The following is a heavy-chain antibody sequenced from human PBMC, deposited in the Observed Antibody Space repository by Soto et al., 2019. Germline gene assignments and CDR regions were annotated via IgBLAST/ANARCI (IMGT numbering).Heavy chain of an antibody. J-gene: IGHJ4*02. CDR1: GFAVSGNY. D-gene: IGHD2-15*01. CDR3: ASEYGYLDY. Sequence: GGSVRLSGAASGFAVSGNYMIWVRQAPGKGLEWVSVIYSGGSTYYADSVKGRFTISRDNSKNTLYLQMNSLRAEDTAVYYCASEYGYLDYWGQGTLVTVSS. CDR2: IYSGGST. V-gene: IGHV3-53*01.